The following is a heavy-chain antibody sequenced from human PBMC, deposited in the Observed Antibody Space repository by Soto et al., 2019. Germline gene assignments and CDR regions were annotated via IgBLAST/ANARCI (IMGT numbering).Heavy chain of an antibody. D-gene: IGHD3-22*01. J-gene: IGHJ4*02. CDR1: GGSISSYY. CDR2: IYYSGST. Sequence: PSETLSLTCTVSGGSISSYYWSWIRQPPGKGLGWIGYIYYSGSTNYNPSLKSRVTISVDTSKNQFSLKLSSVTAADTAVYYCARGPYYYDSSGYPPGYYFDYWGQGTLVT. V-gene: IGHV4-59*01. CDR3: ARGPYYYDSSGYPPGYYFDY.